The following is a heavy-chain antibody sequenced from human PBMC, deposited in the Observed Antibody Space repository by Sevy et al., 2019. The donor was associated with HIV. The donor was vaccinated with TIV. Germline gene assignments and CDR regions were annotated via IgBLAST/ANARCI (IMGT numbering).Heavy chain of an antibody. CDR3: ARHPLGNWFDL. CDR1: GGSISSSRHY. Sequence: SESLSLTCNVSGGSISSSRHYWGWIRQSPGKSLEWIGSRFYSGGAYYNPSLQSRVTMSVDTSKNQFSLNVNSVTAADTAVYYCARHPLGNWFDLWGQGILVTVSS. CDR2: RFYSGGA. J-gene: IGHJ5*02. D-gene: IGHD3-16*01. V-gene: IGHV4-39*01.